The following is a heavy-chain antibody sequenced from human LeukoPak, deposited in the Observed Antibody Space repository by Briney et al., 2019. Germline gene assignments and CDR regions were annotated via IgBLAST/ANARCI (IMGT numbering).Heavy chain of an antibody. CDR1: GYTFTDNY. D-gene: IGHD6-19*01. J-gene: IGHJ4*02. CDR3: ARDNGGWVLKD. V-gene: IGHV1-2*06. CDR2: INPNSGGT. Sequence: ASVKVSCKASGYTFTDNYIHWVRQAPGQGLEWMGRINPNSGGTNYAQKFQGRVTMTRDTSISTAYMELSRLRSDDTAVYYCARDNGGWVLKDWGQGTLVTVSS.